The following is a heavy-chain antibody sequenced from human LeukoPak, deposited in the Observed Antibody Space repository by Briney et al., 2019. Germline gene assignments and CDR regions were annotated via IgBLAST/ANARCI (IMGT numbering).Heavy chain of an antibody. CDR3: ASKSLVGATESDAFDI. CDR1: GGTFSSYA. Sequence: SVKVSCKASGGTFSSYAISWVRQAPGQGLEWMGGIIPIFGIANYAQKFQGRVTITTDESTSTAYMELSSLRSEDTAVYYCASKSLVGATESDAFDIWGQGTMVTVSS. D-gene: IGHD1-26*01. CDR2: IIPIFGIA. J-gene: IGHJ3*02. V-gene: IGHV1-69*05.